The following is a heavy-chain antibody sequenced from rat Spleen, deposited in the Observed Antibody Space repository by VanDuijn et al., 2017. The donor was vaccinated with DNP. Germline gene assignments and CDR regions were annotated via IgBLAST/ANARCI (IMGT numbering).Heavy chain of an antibody. Sequence: EVQLVESGGDLVQPGRSLKLSCVASGFTFIDYWMTWIRQAPGKGLEWVASISYEGSSTYYGDSVKGRFTISRDNAENTVYLQMNSLRSEDTATYYCAKDAFDYWGQGVMVIVSS. CDR1: GFTFIDYW. J-gene: IGHJ2*01. CDR3: AKDAFDY. CDR2: ISYEGSST. V-gene: IGHV5-58*01.